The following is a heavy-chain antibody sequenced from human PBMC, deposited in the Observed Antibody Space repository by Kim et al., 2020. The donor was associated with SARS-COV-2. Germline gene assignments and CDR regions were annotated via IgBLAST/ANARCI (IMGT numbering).Heavy chain of an antibody. J-gene: IGHJ5*02. CDR3: AILEMPAIGGRGGVDP. Sequence: SETLSLTCTVSGGSISRSNSHWGWLRQPPGKGLVWIGSVCDSGSTFYNPSLKIRITISVDTTENQLSLKLTSGTAAATAVYYCAILEMPAIGGRGGVDP. D-gene: IGHD1-26*01. CDR1: GGSISRSNSH. CDR2: VCDSGST. V-gene: IGHV4-39*01.